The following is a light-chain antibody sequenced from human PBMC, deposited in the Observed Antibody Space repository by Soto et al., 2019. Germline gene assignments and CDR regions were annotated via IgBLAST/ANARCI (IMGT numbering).Light chain of an antibody. CDR2: DVN. Sequence: QSALTQPASVSGSPGQSITISCTGTSSDVGGYIWVSWYQHHPGKAPKLIIYDVNIRPSGVSGRFSGSKSGNTASLTISGLQTEDEAEYYCVSYTSRSTYVFGSGTKVTVL. CDR3: VSYTSRSTYV. V-gene: IGLV2-14*01. J-gene: IGLJ1*01. CDR1: SSDVGGYIW.